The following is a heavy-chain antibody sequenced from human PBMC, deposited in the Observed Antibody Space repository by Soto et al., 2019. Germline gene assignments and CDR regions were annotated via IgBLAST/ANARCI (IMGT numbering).Heavy chain of an antibody. D-gene: IGHD1-1*01. Sequence: SETLSLTCAVSGGCRSGSYYYWAWLRQSPGKGPEWIGSVFHTGFTSYNPSLESRVSVSVDTSKSQFSLKLSAVTASDTAVYYCATSQKGYNWNYFDHWGQGALVTVSS. CDR1: GGCRSGSYYY. CDR3: ATSQKGYNWNYFDH. J-gene: IGHJ4*02. CDR2: VFHTGFT. V-gene: IGHV4-39*01.